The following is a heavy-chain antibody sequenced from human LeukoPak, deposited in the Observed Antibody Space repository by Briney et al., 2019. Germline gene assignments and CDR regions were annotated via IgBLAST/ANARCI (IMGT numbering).Heavy chain of an antibody. J-gene: IGHJ4*02. V-gene: IGHV3-9*01. D-gene: IGHD3-9*01. CDR1: GFTFDDYA. Sequence: PGGSLRLSCAASGFTFDDYAMHWVRQAPGKGLEWVSGISWNSGSIGYADSVKGRFTISRDNAKNSLYLQMNSLRAEDTALYYCAKDSYYDSLTGYYGYWGQGTLVTVSS. CDR2: ISWNSGSI. CDR3: AKDSYYDSLTGYYGY.